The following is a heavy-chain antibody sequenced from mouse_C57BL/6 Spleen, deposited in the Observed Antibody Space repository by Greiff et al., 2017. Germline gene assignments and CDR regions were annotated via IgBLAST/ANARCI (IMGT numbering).Heavy chain of an antibody. Sequence: EVMLVESGPELVKPGASVKMSCKASGYTFTDYNMHWVKQSHGKSLEWIGYINPNNGGTSYNQKFKGKATLTVNKSSSTAYMELRSLTSEDSAVYYCARGSSYGYFDYWGQGTTLTVSS. CDR1: GYTFTDYN. CDR2: INPNNGGT. J-gene: IGHJ2*01. CDR3: ARGSSYGYFDY. D-gene: IGHD1-1*01. V-gene: IGHV1-22*01.